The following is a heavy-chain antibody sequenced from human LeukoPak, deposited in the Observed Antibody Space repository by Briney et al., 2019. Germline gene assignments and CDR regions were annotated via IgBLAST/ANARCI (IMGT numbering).Heavy chain of an antibody. CDR1: GFSISTITYY. V-gene: IGHV4-39*01. D-gene: IGHD6-19*01. CDR2: VSSTGDT. Sequence: PSETLSLTCAVSGFSISTITYYRGWIRQPPGKGLEWIGTVSSTGDTYYNPSLKSRVTVSIATSSNQFSLRLTSMTAADTAVYYCARLTWLGAGSWFDPWGQGALVTVSS. CDR3: ARLTWLGAGSWFDP. J-gene: IGHJ5*02.